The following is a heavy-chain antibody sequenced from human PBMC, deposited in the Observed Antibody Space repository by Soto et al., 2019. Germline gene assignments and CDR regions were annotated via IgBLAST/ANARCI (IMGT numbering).Heavy chain of an antibody. CDR3: ARQGGTSSGFYYYYYYMDV. Sequence: ASETLSLTCTVSGGSISSSSYYWGWIRQPPGKGPEGIGSIYYSGSTYYNPTLKSRVIMSVDTSKNQFSLKLSSVTAADTAVYYCARQGGTSSGFYYYYYYMDVWGKGTSVTVSS. CDR2: IYYSGST. CDR1: GGSISSSSYY. V-gene: IGHV4-39*01. D-gene: IGHD6-6*01. J-gene: IGHJ6*03.